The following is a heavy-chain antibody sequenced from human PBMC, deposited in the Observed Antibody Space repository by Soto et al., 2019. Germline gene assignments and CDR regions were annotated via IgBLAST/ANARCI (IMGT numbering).Heavy chain of an antibody. CDR2: IKSKTDGGAT. V-gene: IGHV3-15*07. CDR1: GFTFNNAW. D-gene: IGHD1-7*01. CDR3: TTVIRNYWAYYYYAMDV. Sequence: EVQLAESGGGLVKPGGSLRLSCAASGFTFNNAWMNWVRQAPGKGLEWVGRIKSKTDGGATDYAAPVKGRFTISRDPSKTTLYLQMNSLKTEDTAVYFCTTVIRNYWAYYYYAMDVWGQGTTVTVSS. J-gene: IGHJ6*02.